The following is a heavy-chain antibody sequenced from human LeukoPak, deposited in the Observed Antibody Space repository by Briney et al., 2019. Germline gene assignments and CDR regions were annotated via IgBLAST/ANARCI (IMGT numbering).Heavy chain of an antibody. V-gene: IGHV4-59*01. J-gene: IGHJ6*03. Sequence: PSETLSLTCTVSGGSISYYYWSWLRQPPGKRLEWIGYIYNSGTTRYNPSLMSRVTISVDTSKTHFSLNLRSVTAADTAVYYCARDSRYSDNSGYYYSHYYMDVWGKGTTVTVSS. CDR3: ARDSRYSDNSGYYYSHYYMDV. D-gene: IGHD3-22*01. CDR2: IYNSGTT. CDR1: GGSISYYY.